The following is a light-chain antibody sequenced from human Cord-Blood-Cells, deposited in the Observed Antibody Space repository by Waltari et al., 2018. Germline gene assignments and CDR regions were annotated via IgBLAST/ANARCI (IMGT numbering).Light chain of an antibody. V-gene: IGLV1-47*01. CDR2: RNN. CDR1: SSNTGTNS. J-gene: IGLJ2*01. CDR3: AALDDSLSVVV. Sequence: QSVLTQPPSAYGTPRPWVTMPCSECSSNTGTNSVYWYQQLPGTAPKLLIYRNNRRHSGVPDRFAGSKSGTSASLAISGLRSEDEADYYCAALDDSLSVVVFGGGTKLTVL.